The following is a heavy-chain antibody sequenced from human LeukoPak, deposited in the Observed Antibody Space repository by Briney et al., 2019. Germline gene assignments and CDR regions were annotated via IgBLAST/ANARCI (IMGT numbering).Heavy chain of an antibody. V-gene: IGHV4-34*01. CDR3: ARALLWFGEGRYFDY. CDR2: INHSGST. Sequence: SETLSLTCAVYGGSFSGYYWSWIRQPPGKGLEWIGEINHSGSTNYNPSLKSRVTISVDKSKNQFSLKLSSVTAADTAVYYCARALLWFGEGRYFDYWGQGTLVTVSS. D-gene: IGHD3-10*01. CDR1: GGSFSGYY. J-gene: IGHJ4*02.